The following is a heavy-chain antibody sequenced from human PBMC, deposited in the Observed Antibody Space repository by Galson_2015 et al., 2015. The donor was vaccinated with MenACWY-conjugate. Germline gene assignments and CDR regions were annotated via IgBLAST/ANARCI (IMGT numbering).Heavy chain of an antibody. V-gene: IGHV3-7*01. CDR3: ATRTRDGYNSI. D-gene: IGHD5-24*01. Sequence: SLRLSCAGSGFTYSRDWMTWVRQAPGKRLEWVATINQDGTEKIYVDSVKGRFTISRDNAKNTLYLQMNSLRAEDTAVYYCATRTRDGYNSIWGQGTLVTVSS. CDR1: GFTYSRDW. CDR2: INQDGTEK. J-gene: IGHJ4*02.